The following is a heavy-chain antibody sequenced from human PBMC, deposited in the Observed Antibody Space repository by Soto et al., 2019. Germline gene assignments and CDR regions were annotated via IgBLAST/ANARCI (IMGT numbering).Heavy chain of an antibody. CDR3: ARDXNDSSAYYHHYYYGMDV. Sequence: GAVKVSCKASGYTFTSYGIHWVRQAPGQRLELTGWINAGNGNTKYSEKFQGRVTITRDTSASTAYLELSSLRSEDTAVYYCARDXNDSSAYYHHYYYGMDVWGQGTTVTVSS. V-gene: IGHV1-3*01. CDR1: GYTFTSYG. J-gene: IGHJ6*02. D-gene: IGHD3-22*01. CDR2: INAGNGNT.